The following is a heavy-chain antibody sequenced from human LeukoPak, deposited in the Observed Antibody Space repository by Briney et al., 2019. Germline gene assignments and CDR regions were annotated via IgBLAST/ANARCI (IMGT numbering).Heavy chain of an antibody. Sequence: SETLSLTCTVSGGSISSGGYYWSWIRQHPGKGLEWIGYIYYSGSTYYNPSLKSRATISVDTSKNQFSLKLSSVTAADTAVYYCARANAGITFDYWGQGTLVTVSS. CDR3: ARANAGITFDY. CDR1: GGSISSGGYY. CDR2: IYYSGST. J-gene: IGHJ4*02. V-gene: IGHV4-31*03. D-gene: IGHD1-14*01.